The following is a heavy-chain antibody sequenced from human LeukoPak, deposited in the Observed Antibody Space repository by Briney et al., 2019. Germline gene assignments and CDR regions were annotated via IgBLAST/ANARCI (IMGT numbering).Heavy chain of an antibody. CDR3: ATRLVFRSETDY. CDR1: GYTFTSYD. D-gene: IGHD6-6*01. V-gene: IGHV1-8*02. J-gene: IGHJ4*02. Sequence: ASVKVSCKASGYTFTSYDINWVRQATGQGLEWMGWMNPNSGNTGYAQKFQGRVTMTEDTSTDTAYMELSSLRSEDTAVYYCATRLVFRSETDYWGQGTLVTVSS. CDR2: MNPNSGNT.